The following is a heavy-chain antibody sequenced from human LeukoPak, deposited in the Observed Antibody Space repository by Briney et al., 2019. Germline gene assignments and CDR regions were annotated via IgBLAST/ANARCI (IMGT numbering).Heavy chain of an antibody. D-gene: IGHD6-13*01. CDR2: ISGSGGST. CDR1: GFTFSSYA. CDR3: ARDSSSWSDY. J-gene: IGHJ4*02. Sequence: PGGSLRLSCAASGFTFSSYAMSWVRQAPGKGLEWVSAISGSGGSTYYADSVKGRFTISRDNAKNSLYLQMNSLRDEDTAVYYCARDSSSWSDYWGQGTLVTVSS. V-gene: IGHV3-23*01.